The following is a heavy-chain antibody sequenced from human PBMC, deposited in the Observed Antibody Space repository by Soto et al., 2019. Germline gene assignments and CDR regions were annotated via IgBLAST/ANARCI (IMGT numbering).Heavy chain of an antibody. CDR3: ATDPVAVATNAFDI. Sequence: ASVKVSCKVSGYTLTELSMHWVRQAPGKGLEWMGGFDPEDGETIYAQKFQGRVTMTEDTSTDTAYMELSSLRSEDTAVYYCATDPVAVATNAFDIWGQGTMVTVSS. CDR1: GYTLTELS. J-gene: IGHJ3*02. CDR2: FDPEDGET. V-gene: IGHV1-24*01. D-gene: IGHD6-19*01.